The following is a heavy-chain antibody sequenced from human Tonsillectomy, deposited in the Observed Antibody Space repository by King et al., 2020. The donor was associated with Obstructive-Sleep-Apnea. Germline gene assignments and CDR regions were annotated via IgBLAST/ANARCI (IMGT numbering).Heavy chain of an antibody. D-gene: IGHD3-10*01. CDR2: ISDYIVNT. J-gene: IGHJ4*02. Sequence: QLVQSGAEVKKPGASVKVSCKASGYTFTSYGISWVRQAPGQGLEWTGWISDYIVNTNNAQNLQGRVTMTTDTSTSTAYMELRSLRSDDTAVYYCARDRRYYYGSGTADYWGQGTLVTVSS. CDR3: ARDRRYYYGSGTADY. CDR1: GYTFTSYG. V-gene: IGHV1-18*01.